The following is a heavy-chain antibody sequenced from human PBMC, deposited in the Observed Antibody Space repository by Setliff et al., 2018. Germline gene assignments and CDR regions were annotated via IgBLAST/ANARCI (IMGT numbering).Heavy chain of an antibody. V-gene: IGHV4-4*08. CDR3: ARGGGRIRQLGATGVHTFDI. D-gene: IGHD1-1*01. Sequence: SETLSLTCTVSGGSISSYYWSWIRQPPGKGLEWIGYVYTSGSTNYNPSLQSRVTISVDTAKKQFSLKLNSVTAADTAIYCCARGGGRIRQLGATGVHTFDIWGQGTMVTVSS. J-gene: IGHJ3*02. CDR1: GGSISSYY. CDR2: VYTSGST.